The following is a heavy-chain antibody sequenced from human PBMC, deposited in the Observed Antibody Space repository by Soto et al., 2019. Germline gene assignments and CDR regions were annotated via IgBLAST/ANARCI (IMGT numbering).Heavy chain of an antibody. Sequence: GGSLRLSCAASGFTFSSYAMTWVRQAPGKGLEWVSIIIGSGESTYYADSVKGRFTISRDNPKNTLYLQMNSLRAEDTAVYYCAKSTAIPALDPWGQGTLVTVSS. CDR1: GFTFSSYA. J-gene: IGHJ5*02. CDR2: IIGSGEST. D-gene: IGHD2-2*02. V-gene: IGHV3-23*01. CDR3: AKSTAIPALDP.